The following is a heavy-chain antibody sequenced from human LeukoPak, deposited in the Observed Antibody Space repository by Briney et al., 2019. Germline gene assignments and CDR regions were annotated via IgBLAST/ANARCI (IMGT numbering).Heavy chain of an antibody. D-gene: IGHD6-19*01. Sequence: SETLSLTCTVSGGSISSYYWSWIRQPPGKGLEWIGYIYYSGSTNYNPSLKSRVTISVDTSKNQFSLKLSSVTAADTAVYYCARDGGWGSPAYYYYYGMDAWGQGTTVTVSS. CDR2: IYYSGST. J-gene: IGHJ6*02. V-gene: IGHV4-59*12. CDR3: ARDGGWGSPAYYYYYGMDA. CDR1: GGSISSYY.